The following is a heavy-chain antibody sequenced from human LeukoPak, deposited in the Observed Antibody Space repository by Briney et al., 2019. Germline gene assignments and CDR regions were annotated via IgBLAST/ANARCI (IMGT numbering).Heavy chain of an antibody. V-gene: IGHV3-21*01. CDR1: GFTFSSYS. CDR3: ARDLNAAAGTPGGVY. Sequence: PGGSLRLSCAASGFTFSSYSMNWVRQAPGKGLEWVLSISSSSSYIYYADSVKGRFTISRDNAKNSLYLQMNSLRAEDTAVYYCARDLNAAAGTPGGVYWGQGTLVTVSS. J-gene: IGHJ4*02. CDR2: ISSSSSYI. D-gene: IGHD6-13*01.